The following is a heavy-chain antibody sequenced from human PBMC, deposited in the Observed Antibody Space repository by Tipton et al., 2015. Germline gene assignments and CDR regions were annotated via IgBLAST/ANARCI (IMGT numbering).Heavy chain of an antibody. J-gene: IGHJ4*02. V-gene: IGHV3-23*01. CDR1: GFTFSNYA. CDR2: ISGSGDST. CDR3: ARRYYDSSGYFDY. Sequence: SLRLSCAGSGFTFSNYAMTWVRQAPGKGLEWVSSISGSGDSTYYADSVKGRFTISRDNAKNSLYLQMNSLRAEDTAVFYCARRYYDSSGYFDYWGQGTLVTVSS. D-gene: IGHD3-22*01.